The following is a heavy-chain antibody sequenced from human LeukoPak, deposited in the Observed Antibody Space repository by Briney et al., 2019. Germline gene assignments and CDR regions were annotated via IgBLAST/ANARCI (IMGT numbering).Heavy chain of an antibody. CDR1: GGSISSYY. V-gene: IGHV4-59*01. CDR2: IYYSGST. CDR3: ARGGYSSSWYGYYYYMDV. Sequence: SETLSLTCTVSGGSISSYYWSWIRQPPGKGLEWIGYIYYSGSTNYNPSLKSRVTISVDTSKNQFSLKLSSVTAADTAVYYCARGGYSSSWYGYYYYMDVWGKGTTVTVSS. D-gene: IGHD6-13*01. J-gene: IGHJ6*03.